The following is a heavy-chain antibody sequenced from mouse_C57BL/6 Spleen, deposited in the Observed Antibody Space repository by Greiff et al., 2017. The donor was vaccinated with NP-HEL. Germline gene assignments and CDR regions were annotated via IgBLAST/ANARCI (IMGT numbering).Heavy chain of an antibody. CDR3: ARKVYYYGSSPYAMDY. CDR2: IYPGDGDT. Sequence: QVQLQQSGPELVKPGASVKISCKASGYAFSSSWMNWVKQRPGKGLEWIGRIYPGDGDTNYNGKFKGKATLTADKSSSTAYMQLSSLTSEDSAVYFCARKVYYYGSSPYAMDYWGQGTSVTVSS. D-gene: IGHD1-1*01. V-gene: IGHV1-82*01. CDR1: GYAFSSSW. J-gene: IGHJ4*01.